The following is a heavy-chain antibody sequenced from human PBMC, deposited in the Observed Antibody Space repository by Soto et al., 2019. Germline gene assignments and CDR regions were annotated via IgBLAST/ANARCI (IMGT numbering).Heavy chain of an antibody. J-gene: IGHJ6*02. CDR2: INAGNGNT. D-gene: IGHD1-26*01. Sequence: ASVKVSCKASGYTFTSYAMHWVRQAPGQRLEWMGWINAGNGNTKYSQKFQGRVTITRDTSASTAYMELSSLRSEDTAVYYCARDFAIWIATPYYYYGMDVWGQGTTVTVSS. CDR3: ARDFAIWIATPYYYYGMDV. V-gene: IGHV1-3*01. CDR1: GYTFTSYA.